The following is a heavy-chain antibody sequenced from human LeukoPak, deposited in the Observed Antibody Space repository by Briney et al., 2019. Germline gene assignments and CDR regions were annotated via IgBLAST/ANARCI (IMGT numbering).Heavy chain of an antibody. CDR1: GGSISSYL. J-gene: IGHJ4*02. V-gene: IGHV4-59*01. Sequence: SETLSLTCTVSGGSISSYLWSWTRQPPGKGLEWIGNIYNIGSTNYNPSLKSRVTISVDTSKNQFSLKLSSVTAADTAVYHCARDSGSGSRYFDYWGQGTLVTVSS. CDR3: ARDSGSGSRYFDY. CDR2: IYNIGST. D-gene: IGHD3-10*01.